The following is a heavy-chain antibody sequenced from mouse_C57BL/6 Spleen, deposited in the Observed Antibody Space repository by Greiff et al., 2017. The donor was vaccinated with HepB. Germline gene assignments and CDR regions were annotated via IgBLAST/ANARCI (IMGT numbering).Heavy chain of an antibody. Sequence: EVQLQQSGPELVKPGASVKISCKASGYSFTGYYMNWVKQSPEKSLEWIGEINPSTGGTTYNQKFKAKATLTVDKSSSTAYMQLKSLTSEDSAVYYYARGGHDYDGAYWGQGTLVTVSA. D-gene: IGHD2-4*01. CDR3: ARGGHDYDGAY. J-gene: IGHJ3*01. V-gene: IGHV1-42*01. CDR2: INPSTGGT. CDR1: GYSFTGYY.